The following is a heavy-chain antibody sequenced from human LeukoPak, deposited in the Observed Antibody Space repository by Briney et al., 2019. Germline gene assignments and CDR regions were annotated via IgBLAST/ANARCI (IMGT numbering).Heavy chain of an antibody. J-gene: IGHJ4*02. CDR2: INHSGST. CDR1: GGSFSSYY. Sequence: SETLPLTCAASGGSFSSYYWSWIRQPPGKGLEWIGEINHSGSTNYNPSLKSRVTISVDTSKNQFSLKLSSVTAADTAVYYCARGGLGTGGYWGQGTLVTVSS. CDR3: ARGGLGTGGY. V-gene: IGHV4-34*01. D-gene: IGHD1-1*01.